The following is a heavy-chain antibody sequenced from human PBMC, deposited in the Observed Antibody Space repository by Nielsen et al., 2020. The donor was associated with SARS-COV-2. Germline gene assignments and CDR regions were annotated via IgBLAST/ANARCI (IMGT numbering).Heavy chain of an antibody. D-gene: IGHD7-27*01. V-gene: IGHV4-34*01. Sequence: SETLSLTCAVYGGSFSGYYWSWIRQPPGKGLEWIGEINHSGRTNYNPSLKSRVTISVDTSKNQFSLKLSPVTAADTAVYYCARSTSTGDVDYWGQGTLVTVSS. CDR2: INHSGRT. CDR3: ARSTSTGDVDY. CDR1: GGSFSGYY. J-gene: IGHJ4*02.